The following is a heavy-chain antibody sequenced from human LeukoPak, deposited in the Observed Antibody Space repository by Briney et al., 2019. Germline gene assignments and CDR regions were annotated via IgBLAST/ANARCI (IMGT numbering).Heavy chain of an antibody. V-gene: IGHV4-61*01. J-gene: IGHJ4*02. D-gene: IGHD2-15*01. CDR1: GGSVSSGSYY. CDR3: ARGGVVVAATPFDY. Sequence: SETLSLTCTVSGGSVSSGSYYWSWIRQPPGTGLEWIGYIYYSESTNYNPSLKSRVTISVDTSKNQFSLKLSSVTAADTAVYYCARGGVVVAATPFDYWGQGTLVTVSS. CDR2: IYYSEST.